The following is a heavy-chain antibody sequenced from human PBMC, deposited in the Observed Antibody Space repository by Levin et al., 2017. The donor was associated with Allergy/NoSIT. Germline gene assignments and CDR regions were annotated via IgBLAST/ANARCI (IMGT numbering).Heavy chain of an antibody. D-gene: IGHD6-19*01. CDR3: AMGYSSGWYYFDY. CDR2: ISGSGGST. Sequence: GESLKISCAASGFTFSSYAMSWVRQAPGKGLEWVSAISGSGGSTYYADSVKGRFTISRDNSKNTLYLQMNSLRAEDTAVYYCAMGYSSGWYYFDYWGQGTLVTVSS. J-gene: IGHJ4*02. CDR1: GFTFSSYA. V-gene: IGHV3-23*01.